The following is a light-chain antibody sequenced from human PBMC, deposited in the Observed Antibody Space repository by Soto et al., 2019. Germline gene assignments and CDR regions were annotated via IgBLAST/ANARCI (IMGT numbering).Light chain of an antibody. CDR1: SSDVGIYNL. Sequence: QSVLTQPASVSGSPGQSITISCTGTSSDVGIYNLVSWYQQHPGKAPKLMIYEVSKRPSGVSNRFSGSKSGNTASLTISGLQAEDEADYYCCSYAGSSTIYVFGTGTKVTV. CDR2: EVS. J-gene: IGLJ1*01. V-gene: IGLV2-23*02. CDR3: CSYAGSSTIYV.